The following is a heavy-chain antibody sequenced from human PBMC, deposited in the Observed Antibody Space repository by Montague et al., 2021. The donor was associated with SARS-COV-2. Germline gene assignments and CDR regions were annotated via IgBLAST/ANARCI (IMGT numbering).Heavy chain of an antibody. CDR2: ITQSGST. CDR3: ARRRYSISWYGTQYYFDY. CDR1: GGSFSGYY. D-gene: IGHD6-13*01. V-gene: IGHV4-34*01. J-gene: IGHJ4*02. Sequence: SETLSLTCAVYGGSFSGYYWSWIRQPPGKGLEWIGEITQSGSTNYNPSLKSRVTISLDTSTNQFSLKLSSVTAADTAVYYCARRRYSISWYGTQYYFDYWGKGTPVTVSS.